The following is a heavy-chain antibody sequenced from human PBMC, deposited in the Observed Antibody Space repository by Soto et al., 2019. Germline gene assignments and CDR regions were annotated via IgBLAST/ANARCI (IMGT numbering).Heavy chain of an antibody. Sequence: EVQLLESGGGLVQPGGSLRLSCAASGFTFSSYAMSWVRQAPGKGLEWVSIIGVGGGDRYYPESVKGRFTISRDNSRDKLYLEMNSLRDEDTAVYYCARVRFGDLVWGQGTLVTVSS. J-gene: IGHJ4*02. CDR2: IGVGGGDR. CDR1: GFTFSSYA. V-gene: IGHV3-23*01. D-gene: IGHD3-10*01. CDR3: ARVRFGDLV.